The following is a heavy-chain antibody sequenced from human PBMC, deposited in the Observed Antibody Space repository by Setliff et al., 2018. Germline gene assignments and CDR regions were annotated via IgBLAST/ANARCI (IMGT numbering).Heavy chain of an antibody. Sequence: ASVKVSCKAYGYTFSRNYITWVRQAPGRGLEWMGWISAYNGNTNYAQRLQGRVTMTTDTSTSTAYRELRSLRSDDTAVYYCARDQGGDYYDSSGYTTPFDYWGQGTLVTVSS. CDR3: ARDQGGDYYDSSGYTTPFDY. CDR2: ISAYNGNT. CDR1: GYTFSRNY. D-gene: IGHD3-22*01. V-gene: IGHV1-18*01. J-gene: IGHJ4*02.